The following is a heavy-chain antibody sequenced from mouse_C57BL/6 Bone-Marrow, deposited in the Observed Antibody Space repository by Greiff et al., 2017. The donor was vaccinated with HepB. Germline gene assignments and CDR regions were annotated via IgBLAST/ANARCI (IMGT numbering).Heavy chain of an antibody. CDR2: SRNKANDYTT. Sequence: EVNVVESGGGLVQSGRSLRLSCATSGFTFSDFYMEWVRQAPGKGLEWIAASRNKANDYTTEYSASVKGRFIVSRDTSQSILYLQMNALRAEDTAIYYCARALIYDGYYLDYWGQGTTLTVSS. V-gene: IGHV7-1*01. CDR1: GFTFSDFY. CDR3: ARALIYDGYYLDY. J-gene: IGHJ2*01. D-gene: IGHD2-3*01.